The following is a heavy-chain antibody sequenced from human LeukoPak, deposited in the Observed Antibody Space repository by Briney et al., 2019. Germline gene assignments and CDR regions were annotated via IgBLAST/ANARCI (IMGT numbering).Heavy chain of an antibody. V-gene: IGHV4-59*08. J-gene: IGHJ4*02. CDR3: ARLDCIAEGFYNH. Sequence: SETLSLTSSVSGDSVTSSYWNWIRQPPGKGLEWIGYVSSDGTTNYTPSLRSRLIMSVDTAKNDISLILTSVTAADTAIYYCARLDCIAEGFYNHWGRGILVTVSS. CDR2: VSSDGTT. D-gene: IGHD3/OR15-3a*01. CDR1: GDSVTSSY.